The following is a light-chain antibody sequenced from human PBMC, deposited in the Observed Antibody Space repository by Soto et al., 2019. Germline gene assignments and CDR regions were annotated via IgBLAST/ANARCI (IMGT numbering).Light chain of an antibody. J-gene: IGKJ4*01. CDR1: QDFTSN. V-gene: IGKV3-15*01. CDR3: QQYNKWPPVT. CDR2: GAA. Sequence: VMTQFPSTLSASPGGGATLSCRAAQDFTSNFAFYHLKRGQPPRLLIHGAASRAAGIPARFSGSGSGTEVTLTISSLQSEDDAVYYCQQYNKWPPVTFGGGTKVDIK.